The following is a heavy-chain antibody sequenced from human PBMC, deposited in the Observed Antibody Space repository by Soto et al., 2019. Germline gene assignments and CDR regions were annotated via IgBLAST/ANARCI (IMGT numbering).Heavy chain of an antibody. CDR1: GGTFSSYT. Sequence: SVKVSCKASGGTFSSYTISWVRQAPGQGLEWMGRIIPILGIANYAQKFQGRVTITADKSTSTAYMELSSLRSEDTAVYYFASFCSSTSCTYYYYGMDVWGQGTTVTVSS. V-gene: IGHV1-69*02. D-gene: IGHD2-2*01. J-gene: IGHJ6*02. CDR3: ASFCSSTSCTYYYYGMDV. CDR2: IIPILGIA.